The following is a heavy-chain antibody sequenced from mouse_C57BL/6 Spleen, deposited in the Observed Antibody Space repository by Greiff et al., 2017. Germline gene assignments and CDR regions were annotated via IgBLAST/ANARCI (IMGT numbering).Heavy chain of an antibody. CDR3: ARAYYSNSWYSDV. CDR2: ISYSGST. V-gene: IGHV3-1*01. D-gene: IGHD2-5*01. J-gene: IGHJ1*03. Sequence: EVKLQESGPGMVKPSQSLSLTCTVTGYSITSGYDWHWIRHFPGNKLEWMGYISYSGSTNYHPSLKSRISITHDPSKNHFFLKLNSVTTEDTATYYCARAYYSNSWYSDVCGTGTTVTVSS. CDR1: GYSITSGYD.